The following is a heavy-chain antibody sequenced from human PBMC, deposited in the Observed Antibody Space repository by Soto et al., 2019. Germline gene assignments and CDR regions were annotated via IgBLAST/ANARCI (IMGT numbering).Heavy chain of an antibody. Sequence: PSETLSLTCTVSGGSVSSGGYYWNWIRQPPGKGLEWIGYIYYSGDIYYSPSLKSRVTISLDTSKNQFSLKLNSVTAADTAVYYCAKDASVDGYWDFDYWGQGTLVT. CDR3: AKDASVDGYWDFDY. J-gene: IGHJ4*01. D-gene: IGHD5-12*01. CDR2: IYYSGDI. V-gene: IGHV4-31*03. CDR1: GGSVSSGGYY.